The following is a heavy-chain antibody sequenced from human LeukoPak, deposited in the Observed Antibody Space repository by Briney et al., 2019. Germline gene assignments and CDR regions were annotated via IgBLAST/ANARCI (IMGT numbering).Heavy chain of an antibody. Sequence: ASVKVSXKASGYTFTGYYMHWVRQAPGQGLEWMGWINPNSGGTNYAQKFQGRVTMTRDTSISTAYMELSRLRSDDTAMYYCARRPFFYGSGSPDAFDIWGQGTMVTVSS. CDR3: ARRPFFYGSGSPDAFDI. V-gene: IGHV1-2*02. CDR2: INPNSGGT. J-gene: IGHJ3*02. CDR1: GYTFTGYY. D-gene: IGHD3-10*01.